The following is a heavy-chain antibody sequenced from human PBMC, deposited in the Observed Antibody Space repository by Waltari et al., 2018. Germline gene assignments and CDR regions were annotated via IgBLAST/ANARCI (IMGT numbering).Heavy chain of an antibody. J-gene: IGHJ4*02. CDR3: ARGHYGDYV. Sequence: EVKLAESGGGLVQPGGSLRLSCAASGFTFTNFWMSWVRQAPGKGLEWVAKIKEEGSEKQYVDSVMGRFTISRDNAKNSVYLQMNSLRAEDTAMYYCARGHYGDYVWGQGTLVTVSS. D-gene: IGHD4-17*01. V-gene: IGHV3-7*03. CDR2: IKEEGSEK. CDR1: GFTFTNFW.